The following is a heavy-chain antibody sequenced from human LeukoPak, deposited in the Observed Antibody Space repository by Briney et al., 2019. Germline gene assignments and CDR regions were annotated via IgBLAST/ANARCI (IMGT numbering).Heavy chain of an antibody. CDR2: IQYDGSDR. J-gene: IGHJ4*02. CDR3: ARDSLQAVTFDY. CDR1: GFPFTSYG. V-gene: IGHV3-30*02. D-gene: IGHD6-19*01. Sequence: GSLRLSCAASGFPFTSYGMHWVRQAPGKGLEWVAFIQYDGSDRYDADSVKGRFTISRDNAKNSLYLQMNSLRAEDTAVYYCARDSLQAVTFDYWGQGTLVTVSS.